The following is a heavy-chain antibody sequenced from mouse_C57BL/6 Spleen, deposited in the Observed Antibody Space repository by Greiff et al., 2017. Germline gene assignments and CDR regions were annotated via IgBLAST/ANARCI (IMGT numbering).Heavy chain of an antibody. V-gene: IGHV2-9*01. CDR3: AKHGPTKGDAMDY. D-gene: IGHD2-10*01. Sequence: QVQLQQSGPGLVAPSQSLSITCTVSGFSLTSSGVDWVRQPPGKGLEWLGVIWGGGSTHYNSALMSRRSISKDNSKSQVFLKMNSLQTDDTAMYYCAKHGPTKGDAMDYWGQGTSVTVSS. J-gene: IGHJ4*01. CDR2: IWGGGST. CDR1: GFSLTSSG.